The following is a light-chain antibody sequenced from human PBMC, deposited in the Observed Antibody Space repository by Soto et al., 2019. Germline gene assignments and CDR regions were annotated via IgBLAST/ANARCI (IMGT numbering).Light chain of an antibody. V-gene: IGLV1-40*01. J-gene: IGLJ1*01. CDR1: SSNIGAGYD. Sequence: QSVLTQPTSVSGAPGQRVTISCTGSSSNIGAGYDVHWYQQLPGTAPKLLIYGNSNRPSRVPDRFSGSKSGTSASLAITGLQAEDEADYYCQSYDSSLSGYVFGTGTKVTVL. CDR2: GNS. CDR3: QSYDSSLSGYV.